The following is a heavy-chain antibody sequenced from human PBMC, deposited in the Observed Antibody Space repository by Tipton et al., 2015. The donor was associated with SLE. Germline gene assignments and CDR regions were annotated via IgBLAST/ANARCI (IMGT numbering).Heavy chain of an antibody. CDR1: GGSISSGDYY. D-gene: IGHD3-22*01. J-gene: IGHJ1*01. Sequence: LRLSCTVSGGSISSGDYYWGWILQPPGKGLEWIGYIYYSGSTYYNPSLKSRVTISVDTSKNQFSLKLCSVTAADTAVYYCARESLYYYDSSGLQDWGHGPPVTVSS. V-gene: IGHV4-31*02. CDR2: IYYSGST. CDR3: ARESLYYYDSSGLQD.